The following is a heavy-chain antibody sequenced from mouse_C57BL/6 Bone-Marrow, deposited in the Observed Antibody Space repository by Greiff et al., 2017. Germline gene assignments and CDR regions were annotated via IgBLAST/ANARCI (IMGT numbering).Heavy chain of an antibody. CDR1: GYTFTDYY. CDR3: ARGGTPYWLWDV. J-gene: IGHJ1*03. V-gene: IGHV1-18*01. CDR2: INPTNGDT. Sequence: VHVQQSGPELVKPGASVKLSCKASGYTFTDYYMDWVKQRPGQGLEWIGDINPTNGDTIYNQKFKGKATLTVDKSSSTAYMQLSSLTSEDSAVXDCARGGTPYWLWDVWGKGTTVTVAS. D-gene: IGHD2-2*01.